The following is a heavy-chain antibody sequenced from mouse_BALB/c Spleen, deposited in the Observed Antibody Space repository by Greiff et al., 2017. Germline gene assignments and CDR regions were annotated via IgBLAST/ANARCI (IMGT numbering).Heavy chain of an antibody. CDR2: IYPSDSYT. V-gene: IGHV1-69*02. D-gene: IGHD2-3*01. J-gene: IGHJ4*01. Sequence: QVQLQQPGAELVRPGASVKLSCKASGYTFTSYWINWVKQRPGQGLEWIGNIYPSDSYTNYNQKFKDKATLTVDKSSSTAYMQLSSPTSEDSAVYYCTRRHDGPYAMDYWGQGTSVTVAS. CDR3: TRRHDGPYAMDY. CDR1: GYTFTSYW.